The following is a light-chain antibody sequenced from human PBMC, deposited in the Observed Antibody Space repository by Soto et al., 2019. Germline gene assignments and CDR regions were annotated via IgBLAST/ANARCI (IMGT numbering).Light chain of an antibody. J-gene: IGLJ2*01. Sequence: QSVLTQPPSVSGAPGQRVTISCTGSSSNIGAGYDENWYQQLPGTAPKLLIYGNINRPSGVPDRFSGSKSGTSASLAISGLQAEDEADYYCQSHDSSLSGSIFGGGTKLTVL. CDR3: QSHDSSLSGSI. V-gene: IGLV1-40*01. CDR2: GNI. CDR1: SSNIGAGYD.